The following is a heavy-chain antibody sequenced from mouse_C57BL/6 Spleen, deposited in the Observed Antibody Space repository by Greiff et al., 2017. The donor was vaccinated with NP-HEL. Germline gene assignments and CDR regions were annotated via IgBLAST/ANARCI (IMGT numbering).Heavy chain of an antibody. D-gene: IGHD2-4*01. J-gene: IGHJ3*01. Sequence: EVQLQQSGTVLARPGASVKMSCKTSGYTFTSYWMHWVKQRPGQGLEWIGAIYPGNSDTSYNQKFKGKAKLTAVTSASTAYMELSSLTNEDSAVYYCTRGSYDYDAWFAYWGQGTLVTVSA. V-gene: IGHV1-5*01. CDR2: IYPGNSDT. CDR3: TRGSYDYDAWFAY. CDR1: GYTFTSYW.